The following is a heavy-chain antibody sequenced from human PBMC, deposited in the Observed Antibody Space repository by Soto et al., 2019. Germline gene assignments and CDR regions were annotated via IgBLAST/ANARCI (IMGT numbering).Heavy chain of an antibody. CDR2: ISYDGSNK. D-gene: IGHD6-19*01. V-gene: IGHV3-30-3*01. Sequence: QVQLVESGGGVVQPGGSLRLSCAASGFTFSSYAMHWVRQAPGKGLEWVAVISYDGSNKYYADSVKGRFTISRDNSKNTLYLQMNSLRAEDTAVYYCARGRRDSSGWSSLYWGQGTLVTVSS. J-gene: IGHJ4*02. CDR1: GFTFSSYA. CDR3: ARGRRDSSGWSSLY.